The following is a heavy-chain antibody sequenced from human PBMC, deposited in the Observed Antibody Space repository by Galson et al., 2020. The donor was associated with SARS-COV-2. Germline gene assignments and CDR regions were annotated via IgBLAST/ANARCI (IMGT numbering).Heavy chain of an antibody. CDR1: GYTFTSYG. CDR3: ARVDIVVVVAADSWYYLDY. J-gene: IGHJ4*02. D-gene: IGHD2-15*01. CDR2: ISAYNGNT. V-gene: IGHV1-18*01. Sequence: ASVKVSCKASGYTFTSYGISWVRQAPGQGLEWMGWISAYNGNTNYAQKLQGRVTMTTDTSTSTAYMELRSLRSDDTAVYYCARVDIVVVVAADSWYYLDYWGQGTLVTVSS.